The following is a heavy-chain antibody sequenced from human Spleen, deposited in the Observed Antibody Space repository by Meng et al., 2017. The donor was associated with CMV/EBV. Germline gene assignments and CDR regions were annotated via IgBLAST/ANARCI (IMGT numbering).Heavy chain of an antibody. J-gene: IGHJ4*02. CDR2: IYWDDDK. CDR1: GFSLSTSGVG. V-gene: IGHV2-5*02. Sequence: QITLKESGPTLXXXXXTXTLXXXFSGFSLSTSGVGVGWIRQPPGKALEWLALIYWDDDKRYSPSLKSRLTITKDTSKNRVVLTMTNMDPVDTATYYCAHRSYYGSGSYYDYWGQGTLVTVSS. D-gene: IGHD3-10*01. CDR3: AHRSYYGSGSYYDY.